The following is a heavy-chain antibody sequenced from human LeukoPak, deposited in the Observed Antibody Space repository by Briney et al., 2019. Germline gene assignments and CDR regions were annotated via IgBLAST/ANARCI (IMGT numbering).Heavy chain of an antibody. CDR3: AKDGLSVTHDAFDI. J-gene: IGHJ3*02. CDR1: GFTFDDYP. Sequence: PGGSLRLSCAASGFTFDDYPMHWVRQAPGKGLEWVSLVSWNSGSIGYADSVKGRFTISRDNAKNSLYLQMNSLRAEDTALYYCAKDGLSVTHDAFDIWGQGTMVTVSS. V-gene: IGHV3-9*01. D-gene: IGHD4-17*01. CDR2: VSWNSGSI.